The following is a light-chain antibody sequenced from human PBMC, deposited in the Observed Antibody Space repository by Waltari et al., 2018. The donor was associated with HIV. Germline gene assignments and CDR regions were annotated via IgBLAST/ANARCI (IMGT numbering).Light chain of an antibody. V-gene: IGKV1-5*03. CDR3: LQHNTYPIT. CDR2: RAS. J-gene: IGKJ5*01. Sequence: DIQMTQSPSTLSASVGDRVTITCRASQNTYGWLAWYQQKPGTAPKLLISRASSLERGVPSRFSGSGSGTDFTLTINSLQPEDFATYYCLQHNTYPITFGQGTRLEIK. CDR1: QNTYGW.